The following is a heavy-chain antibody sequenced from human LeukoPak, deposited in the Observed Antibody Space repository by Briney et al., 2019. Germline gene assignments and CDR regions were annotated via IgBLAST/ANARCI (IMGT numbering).Heavy chain of an antibody. V-gene: IGHV4-34*01. D-gene: IGHD3-22*01. Sequence: SETLSLTCAVYGGSFSGYYWSWIRQPPGKGLEWIGEINHSGSTNYNPSLKSRVTISVDMSKNQFSLKLSSVTAADTAVYYCARNVGEYSRGYYPPPYYYYYGMDVWGQGTTVTVSS. CDR3: ARNVGEYSRGYYPPPYYYYYGMDV. CDR1: GGSFSGYY. J-gene: IGHJ6*02. CDR2: INHSGST.